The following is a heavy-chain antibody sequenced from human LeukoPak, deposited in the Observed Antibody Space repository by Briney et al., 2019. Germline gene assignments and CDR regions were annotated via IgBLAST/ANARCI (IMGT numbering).Heavy chain of an antibody. D-gene: IGHD2-21*01. Sequence: SETLSLTCTVSGGSIRSGSYYWTWIRQHPGQALEWIGYIHHSGTYCNPSLKSRVTISSDTSVNQFSLKVRSATAADTAVYYCARTSDNTFDYWGQGTLVTVSS. V-gene: IGHV4-31*03. J-gene: IGHJ4*02. CDR3: ARTSDNTFDY. CDR2: IHHSGT. CDR1: GGSIRSGSYY.